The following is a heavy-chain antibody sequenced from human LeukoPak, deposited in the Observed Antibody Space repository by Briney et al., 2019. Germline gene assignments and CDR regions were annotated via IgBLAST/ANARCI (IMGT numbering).Heavy chain of an antibody. CDR2: IYHSGST. CDR1: GYSISSGYY. CDR3: ARGESIAATGDY. J-gene: IGHJ4*02. V-gene: IGHV4-38-2*02. Sequence: SETLSLTCTVSGYSISSGYYWGWIRQPPGKGREWIGSIYHSGSTYYNPSLKSRVTISVDTSKNQFSLKLSSVTAADTAVYYCARGESIAATGDYWGQGTLVTVSS. D-gene: IGHD6-6*01.